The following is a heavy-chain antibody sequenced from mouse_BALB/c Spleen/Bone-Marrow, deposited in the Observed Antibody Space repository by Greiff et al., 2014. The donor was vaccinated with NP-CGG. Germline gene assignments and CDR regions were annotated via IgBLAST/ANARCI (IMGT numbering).Heavy chain of an antibody. J-gene: IGHJ3*01. CDR1: DYTFTSSD. CDR2: IFPGDGST. D-gene: IGHD2-12*01. Sequence: QVQLKESGPELVKPGASVKLSCKASDYTFTSSDINWVRQGPEQGLGWMGWIFPGDGSTKYNEKFKGKATLTIDKSSSTAYMQLSRLTSEDSAVYFCARNYKSAWFTYWGQGTLVTVSA. V-gene: IGHV1-85*01. CDR3: ARNYKSAWFTY.